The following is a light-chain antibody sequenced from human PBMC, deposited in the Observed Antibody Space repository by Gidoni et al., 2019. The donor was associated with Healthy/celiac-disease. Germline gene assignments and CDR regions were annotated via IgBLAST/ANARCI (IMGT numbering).Light chain of an antibody. Sequence: DIQMSHSSSSLSASVGDRVTITCRASQSISSYLNWYQQKPGKAPKLLIYAASSLQSGVPSRFSGSGSGTDFTLTISSLQPEDFATYYCQQSYSTPPETFGQGTKVEIK. J-gene: IGKJ1*01. CDR3: QQSYSTPPET. V-gene: IGKV1-39*01. CDR1: QSISSY. CDR2: AAS.